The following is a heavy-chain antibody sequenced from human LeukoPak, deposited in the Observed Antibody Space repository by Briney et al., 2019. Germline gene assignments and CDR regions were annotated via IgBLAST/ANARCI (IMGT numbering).Heavy chain of an antibody. J-gene: IGHJ2*01. CDR3: GRHGEEGILSYWYFDL. CDR1: GGSISSNY. Sequence: SETLSLTCTVSGGSISSNYWSWIRQPPGKELEWIGCSHYSGSTNYNPSLKSRVTISVDTSKNQFSLKLSSVTAADTAVYYCGRHGEEGILSYWYFDLWGRGTLVTVSS. V-gene: IGHV4-59*08. CDR2: SHYSGST. D-gene: IGHD7-27*01.